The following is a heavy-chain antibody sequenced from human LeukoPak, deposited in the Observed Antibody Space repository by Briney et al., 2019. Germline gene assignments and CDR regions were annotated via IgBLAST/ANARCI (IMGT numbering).Heavy chain of an antibody. V-gene: IGHV4-39*01. J-gene: IGHJ5*02. CDR3: ARQTRYYGSGSLCWFDP. D-gene: IGHD3-10*01. Sequence: PSETLSLTCTVSGGSISSSSYYWGWIRQPPGKGLEWIGSIYYSGSTYYNPSLKSRVTISVDTSKNQFSLKLSSVTAADTAVYYCARQTRYYGSGSLCWFDPWGQGTLVTVSP. CDR1: GGSISSSSYY. CDR2: IYYSGST.